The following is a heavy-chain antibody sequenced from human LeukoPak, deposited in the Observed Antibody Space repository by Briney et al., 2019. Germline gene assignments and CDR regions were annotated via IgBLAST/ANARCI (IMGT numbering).Heavy chain of an antibody. CDR1: GFTFSSYG. D-gene: IGHD3-22*01. CDR3: AAEDYYDSSGYYYPYGY. CDR2: IWYDGSNK. Sequence: GGSLRLSCAASGFTFSSYGMHWFRQAPGKGLEWVAVIWYDGSNKYYADSVKGRFTISRDNSKNTLYLQMNSLRAEDTAVYYCAAEDYYDSSGYYYPYGYWGQGTLVTVSS. J-gene: IGHJ4*02. V-gene: IGHV3-33*01.